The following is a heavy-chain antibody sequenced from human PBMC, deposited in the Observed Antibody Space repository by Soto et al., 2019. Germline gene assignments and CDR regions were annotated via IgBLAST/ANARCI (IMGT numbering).Heavy chain of an antibody. Sequence: GGSLRLSCAASGFTFSSYSMNWVRQAPGKGLEWVSYISSSSSTIYYADSVKGRFTISRDNAKNSLYLQMNSLRDEDTAVYYCAREPLMYYYDSSGPEYFQHWGQGTLVTVSS. CDR2: ISSSSSTI. J-gene: IGHJ1*01. CDR1: GFTFSSYS. V-gene: IGHV3-48*02. D-gene: IGHD3-22*01. CDR3: AREPLMYYYDSSGPEYFQH.